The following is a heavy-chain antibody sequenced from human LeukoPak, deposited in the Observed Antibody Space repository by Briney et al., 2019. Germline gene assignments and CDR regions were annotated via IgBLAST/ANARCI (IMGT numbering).Heavy chain of an antibody. CDR1: GYSISSGYF. J-gene: IGHJ5*02. CDR3: ARAYSSSWYFNWFDP. D-gene: IGHD6-13*01. V-gene: IGHV4-38-2*02. CDR2: IYNSGST. Sequence: PSETLSLTCTVSGYSISSGYFWGWIRQPPGKGLEWIGTIYNSGSTYYNASLESRVTISVDTSKNQFSLKLSSVTAADTAVYYCARAYSSSWYFNWFDPWGQRTLVTVSS.